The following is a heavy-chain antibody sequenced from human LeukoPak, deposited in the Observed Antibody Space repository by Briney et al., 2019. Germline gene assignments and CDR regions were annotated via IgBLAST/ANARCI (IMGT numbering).Heavy chain of an antibody. CDR1: GFTFTSYG. Sequence: GGSLRLSCAASGFTFTSYGISWVRQAPGQGLEWMGWISAYNGNTNYAQKLQGRVTMTTDTSTSTAYMELRSLRSDDTAVYYCARDSFPIVVVVAATILDPWGQGTLVTVSS. CDR3: ARDSFPIVVVVAATILDP. V-gene: IGHV1-18*01. CDR2: ISAYNGNT. J-gene: IGHJ5*02. D-gene: IGHD2-15*01.